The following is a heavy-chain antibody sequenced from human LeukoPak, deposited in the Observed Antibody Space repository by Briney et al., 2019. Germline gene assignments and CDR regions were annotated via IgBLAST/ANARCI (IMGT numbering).Heavy chain of an antibody. CDR2: INHSGST. Sequence: SETLSLTCAVYGGSFSGYYWSWIRQPPGKGLEWIGEINHSGSTNYNPSLKSRVTISVDTSKNQFSLELSSVTAADTAVYYCARAPSSSWYRGGGSRFDPWGQGTLVTVSS. V-gene: IGHV4-34*01. J-gene: IGHJ5*02. CDR1: GGSFSGYY. D-gene: IGHD6-13*01. CDR3: ARAPSSSWYRGGGSRFDP.